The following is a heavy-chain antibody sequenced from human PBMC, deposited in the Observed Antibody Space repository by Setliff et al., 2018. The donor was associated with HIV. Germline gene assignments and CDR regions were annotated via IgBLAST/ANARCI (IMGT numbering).Heavy chain of an antibody. CDR2: ISGSAGTT. J-gene: IGHJ4*02. D-gene: IGHD6-13*01. V-gene: IGHV3-23*01. Sequence: GESLKISCAASGFTFSNYAMSWVRQAPGKGLEWVSGISGSAGTTYYADSVKGRFTISRDNSKNTLYLQMNSLRAEDTAVYYCAKDHATSSWFTALLDYGGQGALVTVSS. CDR1: GFTFSNYA. CDR3: AKDHATSSWFTALLDY.